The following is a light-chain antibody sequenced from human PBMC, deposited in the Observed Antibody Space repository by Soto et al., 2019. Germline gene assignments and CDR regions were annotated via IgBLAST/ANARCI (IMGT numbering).Light chain of an antibody. CDR3: QQYGYSPLT. CDR1: QSFLNINF. Sequence: EIVLTQSPGTLSLSPGERATLSCRASQSFLNINFLAWYQQKAGPAPRLLIYGASSRATGIPDRFSGSGSGTDFTLTISRLEPEDFAVYYCQQYGYSPLTFGGGTKVDIK. V-gene: IGKV3-20*01. CDR2: GAS. J-gene: IGKJ4*01.